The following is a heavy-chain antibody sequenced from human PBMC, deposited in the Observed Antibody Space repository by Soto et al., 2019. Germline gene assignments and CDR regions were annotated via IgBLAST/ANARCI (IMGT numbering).Heavy chain of an antibody. CDR3: ARQADYGDRGTFDY. J-gene: IGHJ4*02. V-gene: IGHV3-33*01. D-gene: IGHD4-17*01. CDR2: IWYDGSNK. Sequence: QVQLVESGGGVVQPGRSLRLSCAASGFTFSSYGMHWVRQAPGKGLEWVAVIWYDGSNKYYADSVKGLFTISSDNSKNTLYLHMNSLRAEDTDVDYCARQADYGDRGTFDYWGQGTLAPVSS. CDR1: GFTFSSYG.